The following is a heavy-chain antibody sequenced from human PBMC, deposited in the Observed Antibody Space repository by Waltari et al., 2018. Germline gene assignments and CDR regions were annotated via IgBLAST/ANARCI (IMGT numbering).Heavy chain of an antibody. J-gene: IGHJ3*02. CDR1: GGSISSSSYY. CDR3: ALHGGRWLQHAFDI. D-gene: IGHD3-16*01. V-gene: IGHV4-39*07. CDR2: IYYSGST. Sequence: QLQLQESGPGLVKPSETLSLTCTVSGGSISSSSYYWGWIRQPPGKGLEWIGSIYYSGSTNYNPSLKSRVTISVDTSKNQFSLKLSSVTAADTAVYYCALHGGRWLQHAFDIWGQGTMVTVSS.